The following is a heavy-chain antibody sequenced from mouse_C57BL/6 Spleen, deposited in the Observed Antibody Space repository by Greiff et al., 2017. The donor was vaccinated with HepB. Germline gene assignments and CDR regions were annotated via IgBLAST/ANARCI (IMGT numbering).Heavy chain of an antibody. CDR3: ARSGAAAWFAY. J-gene: IGHJ3*01. Sequence: VQLQESGAELVRPGSSVKLSCKASGYTFTSYWMHWVKQRPIQGLEWIGNIDPSDSETHYNQKFKDKATLTVDKSSSTAYMQLSSLTSEDSAVYYCARSGAAAWFAYWGQGTLVTVSA. CDR2: IDPSDSET. CDR1: GYTFTSYW. V-gene: IGHV1-52*01. D-gene: IGHD3-3*01.